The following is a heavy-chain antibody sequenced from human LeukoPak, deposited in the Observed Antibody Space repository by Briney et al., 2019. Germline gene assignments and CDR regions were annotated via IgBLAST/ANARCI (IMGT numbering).Heavy chain of an antibody. CDR2: INTNTGNP. CDR3: ARDFPATWLEYYYYYYYMDV. V-gene: IGHV7-4-1*02. CDR1: GYTFTSYA. Sequence: ASVKVSCKASGYTFTSYAMNWVRQAPGQGLEWMGWINTNTGNPTYAQGFTGRFVFSLDTSVSTAYLQISSLKAEDTAVYYCARDFPATWLEYYYYYYYMDVWGKGTTVTVSS. J-gene: IGHJ6*03. D-gene: IGHD6-19*01.